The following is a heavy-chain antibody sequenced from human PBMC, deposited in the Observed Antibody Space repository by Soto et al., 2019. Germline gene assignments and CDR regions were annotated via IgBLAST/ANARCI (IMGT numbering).Heavy chain of an antibody. V-gene: IGHV4-59*08. D-gene: IGHD4-17*01. Sequence: SETLSLTCTVSGGSISNYYWSWIRQTPGKGLEWIGYIYYSGNTNYNPSLKSRVTMSVDRSKNQFSLNLSSVTAADTAVYYCARRAYGGSDYFDYWGQGTLVTVSS. CDR1: GGSISNYY. CDR2: IYYSGNT. J-gene: IGHJ4*02. CDR3: ARRAYGGSDYFDY.